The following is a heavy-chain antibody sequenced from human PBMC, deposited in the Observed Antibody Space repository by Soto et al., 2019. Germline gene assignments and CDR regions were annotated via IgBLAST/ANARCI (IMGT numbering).Heavy chain of an antibody. Sequence: EVQLVESGGGLVQPGGSLRLSCAASGFLFSSYEMNWVRQAPGKGLEWLSYISSSGSSIYYTESVKGRFTISRDNAKKSLHLQMNSLRVEDTAVYYCARAVASRSRGYFDSWGQVVLVTVSS. CDR3: ARAVASRSRGYFDS. V-gene: IGHV3-48*03. J-gene: IGHJ4*02. CDR1: GFLFSSYE. D-gene: IGHD3-3*02. CDR2: ISSSGSSI.